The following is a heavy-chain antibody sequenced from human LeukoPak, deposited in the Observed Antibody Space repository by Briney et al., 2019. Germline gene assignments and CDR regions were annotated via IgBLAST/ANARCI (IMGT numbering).Heavy chain of an antibody. CDR3: AKSLYGDYGAPWFDP. V-gene: IGHV3-23*01. CDR1: GFTFSSYA. J-gene: IGHJ5*02. Sequence: GGSLRLSCAASGFTFSSYAMSWVRQAPGKGLEWVSAISGSGGSTYYADSVKGRFTISRDNSKNTLYLQINSLRAEDTAVYYCAKSLYGDYGAPWFDPWGQGTLVTVSS. CDR2: ISGSGGST. D-gene: IGHD4-17*01.